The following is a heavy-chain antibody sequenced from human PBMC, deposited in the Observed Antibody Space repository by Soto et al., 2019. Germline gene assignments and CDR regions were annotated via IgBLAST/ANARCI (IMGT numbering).Heavy chain of an antibody. CDR2: IWYDGSNK. J-gene: IGHJ6*02. D-gene: IGHD6-13*01. CDR3: ARNRDIAAAGVYYYYGMDV. Sequence: QVQLVESGGGVVQPGRSLRLSCAASGFTFSSYGMHWVRQAPGKGLEWVAVIWYDGSNKYYADSVKGRFTISRDNSKNTLYLQRNSLRAEDTAVYYCARNRDIAAAGVYYYYGMDVWGQGTTVTVSS. CDR1: GFTFSSYG. V-gene: IGHV3-33*01.